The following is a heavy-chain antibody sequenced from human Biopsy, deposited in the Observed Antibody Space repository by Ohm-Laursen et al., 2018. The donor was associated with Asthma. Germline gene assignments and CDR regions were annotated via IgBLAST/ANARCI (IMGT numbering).Heavy chain of an antibody. CDR1: GYTFNSAG. CDR2: ISVYNSNT. CDR3: ARAVDYSHYYGIDV. J-gene: IGHJ6*02. Sequence: VASVKVSCKTSGYTFNSAGITWARQAPGQGLEWMGWISVYNSNTKVAQKLQDRVTMITDTSTSTAYMELRSLRSDDTAVYFCARAVDYSHYYGIDVWGQGTTVTVS. D-gene: IGHD3-10*01. V-gene: IGHV1-18*01.